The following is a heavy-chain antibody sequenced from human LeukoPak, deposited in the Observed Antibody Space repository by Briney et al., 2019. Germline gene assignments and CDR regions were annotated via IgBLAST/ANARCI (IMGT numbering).Heavy chain of an antibody. D-gene: IGHD2-15*01. CDR2: IYYSGST. CDR1: GGSISSGNY. V-gene: IGHV4-39*01. Sequence: SSETLSLTCTVSGGSISSGNYWSWIRQPPGKGLEWIGSIYYSGSTYYNPSLKSRVTISVDTSKNQFSLKLSSVTAADTAVYYCAKEDRGPFDYWGQGTLVTVSS. CDR3: AKEDRGPFDY. J-gene: IGHJ4*02.